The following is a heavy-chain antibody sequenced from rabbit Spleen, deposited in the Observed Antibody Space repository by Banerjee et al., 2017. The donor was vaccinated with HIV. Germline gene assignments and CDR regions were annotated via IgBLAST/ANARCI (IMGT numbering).Heavy chain of an antibody. Sequence: QEQLVESGGGLVKPEGSLTFTCKASGFSFSDRDVMCWVRQAPGKGLEWIACINAATAKPVYATWAKGRFTISRTSSTTVTLQMTSLTAADTATYFCARGSSGDYFNLWGPGTLVTVS. J-gene: IGHJ4*01. CDR1: GFSFSDRDV. CDR2: INAATAKP. D-gene: IGHD1-1*01. CDR3: ARGSSGDYFNL. V-gene: IGHV1S45*01.